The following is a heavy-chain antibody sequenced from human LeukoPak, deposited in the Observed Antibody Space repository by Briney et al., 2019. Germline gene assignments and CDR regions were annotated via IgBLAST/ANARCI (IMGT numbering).Heavy chain of an antibody. J-gene: IGHJ3*02. CDR1: GFTFSSYS. CDR2: ISSSSSYI. Sequence: PGGSLRLSCAASGFTFSSYSMNWVRQAPGKGLEWVSSISSSSSYIYYGDSVKGRFTISRDNAKNSLYLQMNSLRDEDTAVYCCARERDSSSWYAFDIWGQGTMVTISS. V-gene: IGHV3-21*01. D-gene: IGHD6-13*01. CDR3: ARERDSSSWYAFDI.